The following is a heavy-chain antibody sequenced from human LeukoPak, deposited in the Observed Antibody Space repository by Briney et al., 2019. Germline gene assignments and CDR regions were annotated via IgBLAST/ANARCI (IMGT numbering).Heavy chain of an antibody. V-gene: IGHV4-59*12. Sequence: SETLSLTCTVSGGSIGSYYWSWIRQPPGKGLEWIGYMYHSGSTYYNPSLKSRVTISVDRSKNQFSLKLSSVTAADTAVYYCARDFPYRDGYKINDAFDIWGQGTMVTVSS. CDR3: ARDFPYRDGYKINDAFDI. CDR1: GGSIGSYY. J-gene: IGHJ3*02. D-gene: IGHD5-24*01. CDR2: MYHSGST.